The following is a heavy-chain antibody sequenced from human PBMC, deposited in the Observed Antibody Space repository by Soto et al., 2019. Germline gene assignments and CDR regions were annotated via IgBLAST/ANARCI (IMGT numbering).Heavy chain of an antibody. D-gene: IGHD2-15*01. Sequence: GASVKVCCTVSGYTLNELSMHWVRQDTGKGLEWMGGFDPEDGETIYAQKFQGRVTMTEDTSTDTAYMELSSLRSEDTAVYYCATDAPGYCSGGSCYHTIDYWGQGTLVTVSS. V-gene: IGHV1-24*01. CDR2: FDPEDGET. J-gene: IGHJ4*02. CDR3: ATDAPGYCSGGSCYHTIDY. CDR1: GYTLNELS.